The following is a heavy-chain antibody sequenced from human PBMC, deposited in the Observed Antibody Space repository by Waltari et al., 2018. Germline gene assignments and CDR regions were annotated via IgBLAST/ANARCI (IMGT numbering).Heavy chain of an antibody. D-gene: IGHD3-10*01. Sequence: EVQLVQSGAEVKKPGATVKISCKVSGYTFTDYYMHWVQQAPGKGLEWMGLGDPEDGETIYAEKFQGRVTITADTSTDTAYMELSSLRSEDTAVYYCATDTLYYYGSGRDYYGMDVWGQGTTVTVSS. CDR3: ATDTLYYYGSGRDYYGMDV. V-gene: IGHV1-69-2*01. CDR1: GYTFTDYY. CDR2: GDPEDGET. J-gene: IGHJ6*02.